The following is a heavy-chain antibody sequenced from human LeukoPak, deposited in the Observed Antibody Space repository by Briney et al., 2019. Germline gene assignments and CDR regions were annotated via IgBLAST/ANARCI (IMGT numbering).Heavy chain of an antibody. Sequence: ASVKVSCKASGYIFTAYYMHWVRQAPGQGLEWMGWINPNNGGTNYAQKFQGRVTMTRDTSISTAYMELRRLRSDDTAMYYCARDPGRYFDYWGQGTLVTVSS. V-gene: IGHV1-2*02. CDR3: ARDPGRYFDY. CDR2: INPNNGGT. CDR1: GYIFTAYY. J-gene: IGHJ4*02.